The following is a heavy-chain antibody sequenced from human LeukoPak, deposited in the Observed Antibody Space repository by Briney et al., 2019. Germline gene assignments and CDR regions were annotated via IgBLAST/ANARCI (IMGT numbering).Heavy chain of an antibody. CDR3: AKSLLTTASGTGRAFDL. D-gene: IGHD1-26*01. Sequence: GGSLRLSCAASGFTFSTYNMNWVRQAPGKGLEWVSFITSSSSSMDYADSVKGRFTISRDNSKNTLYLQMNSLRADDTAEYYCAKSLLTTASGTGRAFDLWGQGTMVTVSS. V-gene: IGHV3-48*01. CDR1: GFTFSTYN. CDR2: ITSSSSSM. J-gene: IGHJ3*01.